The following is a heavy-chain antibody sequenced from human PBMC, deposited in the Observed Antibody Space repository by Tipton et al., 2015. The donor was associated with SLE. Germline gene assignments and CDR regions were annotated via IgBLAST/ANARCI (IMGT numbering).Heavy chain of an antibody. V-gene: IGHV3-33*06. Sequence: SLRLSCAASGFTFSSYGMHWVRQAPGKGLEWVAVIWYDGSNKYYADSVKGRFTISRDNSKNTLYLQMNSLRAEDTAVYYCAKDTLPVVAATQDYWGQGTLVTVSS. CDR1: GFTFSSYG. CDR3: AKDTLPVVAATQDY. J-gene: IGHJ4*02. D-gene: IGHD2-15*01. CDR2: IWYDGSNK.